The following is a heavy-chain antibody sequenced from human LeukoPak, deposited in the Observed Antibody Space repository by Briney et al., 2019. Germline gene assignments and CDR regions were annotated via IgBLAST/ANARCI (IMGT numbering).Heavy chain of an antibody. Sequence: SETLSLTCTVSGGSISSSSYYWGWIRQPPGKGLEWIGSIYYSGSTYYNPSLRSRVTISVDTSKNQFSLKLSSVTAADTAVYYCARGDITIQLWFFSYWGQGTLVTVSS. CDR3: ARGDITIQLWFFSY. D-gene: IGHD5-18*01. J-gene: IGHJ4*02. CDR1: GGSISSSSYY. V-gene: IGHV4-39*01. CDR2: IYYSGST.